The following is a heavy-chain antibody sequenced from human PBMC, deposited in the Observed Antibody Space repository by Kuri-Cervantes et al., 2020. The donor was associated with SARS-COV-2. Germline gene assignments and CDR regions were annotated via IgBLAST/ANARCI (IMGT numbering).Heavy chain of an antibody. J-gene: IGHJ6*03. CDR2: ITSKTDGGTT. D-gene: IGHD2-2*02. V-gene: IGHV3-15*01. CDR1: GFTFSNAW. CDR3: TTAVPSPDCSSTSCYISYYYYYMDV. Sequence: GESLKISCAAAGFTFSNAWMSWVRAAPGKGLEWVGRITSKTDGGTTDYAAPVKARFTISSDDSKNTLYLQMNSPKTEDTAVYYCTTAVPSPDCSSTSCYISYYYYYMDVWGKGTTVTVSS.